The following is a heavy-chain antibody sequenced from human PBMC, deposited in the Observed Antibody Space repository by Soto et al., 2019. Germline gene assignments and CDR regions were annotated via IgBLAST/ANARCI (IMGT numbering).Heavy chain of an antibody. CDR2: ISSRNNDM. CDR1: GFTFSSYS. D-gene: IGHD2-21*01. Sequence: GGSLRLSCAASGFTFSSYSMNWVRQAPGKGLEWVSTISSRNNDMYYVDSVKGRFTISRDNARNSVYLQMNSLRADDTAVYYCARDVNGGFCGAWGQGALVTVSS. CDR3: ARDVNGGFCGA. V-gene: IGHV3-21*01. J-gene: IGHJ5*02.